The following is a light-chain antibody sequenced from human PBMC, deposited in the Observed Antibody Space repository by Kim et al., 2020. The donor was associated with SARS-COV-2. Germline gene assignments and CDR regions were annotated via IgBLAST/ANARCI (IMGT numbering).Light chain of an antibody. V-gene: IGKV3-11*01. CDR1: QSGHTD. CDR3: QQRSNWHPALT. J-gene: IGKJ4*01. CDR2: DAS. Sequence: PGYRATSSGRASQSGHTDLAWYKQKPGQAPRLLSYDASNRATGVPDRFSGSGSGTDFTLTISSLESEDFAIYYCQQRSNWHPALTFGGGTKVDIK.